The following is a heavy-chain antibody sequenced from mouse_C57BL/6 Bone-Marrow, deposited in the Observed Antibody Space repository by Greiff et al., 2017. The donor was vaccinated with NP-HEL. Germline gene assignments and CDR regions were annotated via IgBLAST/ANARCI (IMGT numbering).Heavy chain of an antibody. J-gene: IGHJ1*03. CDR2: ISSGGSYT. CDR3: ARHTTVVATRYFDV. V-gene: IGHV5-6*01. Sequence: EVQVVESGGDLVKPGGSLKLSCAASGFTFSSYGMSWVRQTPDKRLEWVATISSGGSYTYYPDSVKGRFTISRDNAKNTLYLQMSSLKSEDTAMYYCARHTTVVATRYFDVWGTGTTVTVSS. D-gene: IGHD1-1*01. CDR1: GFTFSSYG.